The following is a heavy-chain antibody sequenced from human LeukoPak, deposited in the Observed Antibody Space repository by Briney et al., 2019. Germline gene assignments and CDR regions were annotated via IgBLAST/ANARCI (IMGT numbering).Heavy chain of an antibody. Sequence: GASVKVSCKASGYTFTSYDINWVRQATGQGLEWMGWMNPNSGNTGYAQKFQGRVTMTRDNSISTAYMKLSSLRSEDTAVYYCARGRGYDSSGQYYFDYWGQGTLVTVSS. CDR2: MNPNSGNT. J-gene: IGHJ4*02. V-gene: IGHV1-8*01. CDR1: GYTFTSYD. D-gene: IGHD3-22*01. CDR3: ARGRGYDSSGQYYFDY.